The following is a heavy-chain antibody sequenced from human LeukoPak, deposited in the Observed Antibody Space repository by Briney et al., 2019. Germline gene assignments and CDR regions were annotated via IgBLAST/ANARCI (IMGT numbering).Heavy chain of an antibody. J-gene: IGHJ3*02. D-gene: IGHD3-22*01. V-gene: IGHV4-4*07. CDR2: IYTSGST. Sequence: PSETLSLTCTVSGGSISSYYWSWIRQPAGKGLEWIGRIYTSGSTNYNPSLKSRVTMSVDTSKNQFSLKLSSVTAADTAVYYCAREGTMIVDDAFDIWGQWTMVTVSS. CDR3: AREGTMIVDDAFDI. CDR1: GGSISSYY.